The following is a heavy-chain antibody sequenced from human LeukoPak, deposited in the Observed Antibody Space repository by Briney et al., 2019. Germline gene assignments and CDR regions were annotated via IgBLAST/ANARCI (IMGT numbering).Heavy chain of an antibody. D-gene: IGHD5-18*01. J-gene: IGHJ4*02. CDR2: MYYSGNT. Sequence: SETLSLTCTVSGGSVITTNYYGGWIRQPPGKGLEWIGSMYYSGNTYYNPSLRSRVAISVDTSKNQFSLNLSSVPAADTAVYFCARARGYSYTFDHWGQGALVTVSS. CDR1: GGSVITTNYY. CDR3: ARARGYSYTFDH. V-gene: IGHV4-39*07.